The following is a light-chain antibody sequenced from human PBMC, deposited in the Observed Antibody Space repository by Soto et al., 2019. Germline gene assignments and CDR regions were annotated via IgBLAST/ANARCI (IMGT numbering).Light chain of an antibody. CDR1: SSDVGSYNV. CDR2: EVS. V-gene: IGLV2-23*02. CDR3: CSYAGSSSAYV. J-gene: IGLJ1*01. Sequence: ASVSGSPGQSITISCTGTSSDVGSYNVVSWYQQHPGKAPKLLIYEVSKRPLVVSFRFSGSKSGNTASLTIFGLQSEDEADYHCCSYAGSSSAYVFGTGTKVTVL.